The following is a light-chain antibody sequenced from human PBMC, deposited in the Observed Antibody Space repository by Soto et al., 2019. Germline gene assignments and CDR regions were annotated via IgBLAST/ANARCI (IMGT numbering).Light chain of an antibody. CDR2: GAS. J-gene: IGKJ5*01. CDR3: QQYNHRYT. CDR1: QSVSSSY. V-gene: IGKV3-15*01. Sequence: EIVLTQSPGTLSLSPGERATLSCRASQSVSSSYLAWYQQKPGQAPRLLIYGASTRATGIPPRFSGSGSGTEFTLTISSLQSEDFAVYYCQQYNHRYTFGQGTRLEIK.